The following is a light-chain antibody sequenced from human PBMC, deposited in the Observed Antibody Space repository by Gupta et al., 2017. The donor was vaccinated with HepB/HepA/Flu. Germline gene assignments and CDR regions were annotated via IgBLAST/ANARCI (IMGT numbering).Light chain of an antibody. Sequence: QSALTQPRSVSGSPGQSVTISCTGTSSDVGGYNYVSWYQQHPAKAPKLMIYDVSKRPSGVPDRFSGSKSGNTASLTISGRQAEDEADYYCCSYAGSYTYVFGTGTKVTVL. CDR3: CSYAGSYTYV. J-gene: IGLJ1*01. CDR1: SSDVGGYNY. CDR2: DVS. V-gene: IGLV2-11*01.